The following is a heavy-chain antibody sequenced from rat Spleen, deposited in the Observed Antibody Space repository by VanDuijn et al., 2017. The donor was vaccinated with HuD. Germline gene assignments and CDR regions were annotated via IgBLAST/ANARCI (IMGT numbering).Heavy chain of an antibody. CDR2: IWSGGST. Sequence: QVQLKESGPGLVQPSQTLSLSCTVAGFSLTTYNVHWLRQPPGKGLEWMGAIWSGGSTDYNSVLKSRLSISRDTSKSQVFLKMNNLQTEDTAMYFCASQYYYDGYYRDYWGQGVMVTVSS. CDR1: GFSLTTYN. D-gene: IGHD1-12*03. J-gene: IGHJ2*01. V-gene: IGHV2-1*01. CDR3: ASQYYYDGYYRDY.